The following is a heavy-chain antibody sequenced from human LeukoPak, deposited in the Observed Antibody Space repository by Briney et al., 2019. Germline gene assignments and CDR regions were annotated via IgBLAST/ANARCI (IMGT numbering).Heavy chain of an antibody. V-gene: IGHV3-66*01. CDR3: ARVFSGSGSTGSFDY. CDR1: GISVSGTY. D-gene: IGHD3-3*01. J-gene: IGHJ4*02. Sequence: GGSLRLSCAVFGISVSGTYMSWVRQAPGEGLEWVALVYRDGDTYYADSVKDRFTISRDNFKNTLYLQMNSLRAEDTAVYFCARVFSGSGSTGSFDYWGQGTLVTVSS. CDR2: VYRDGDT.